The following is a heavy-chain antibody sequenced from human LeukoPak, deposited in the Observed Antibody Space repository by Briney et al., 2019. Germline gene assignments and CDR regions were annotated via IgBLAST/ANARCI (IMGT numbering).Heavy chain of an antibody. Sequence: GGSLRLSCAASGFTFSSYGMSWVRQAPGKGLEWVSAISGSGGSTYYADSVKGRFTISRDNSKNTLYLQMNSLRAEDTAVYYCAKDKYFDWLLRFCLFDYWGQGTLVTVSS. D-gene: IGHD3-9*01. CDR1: GFTFSSYG. J-gene: IGHJ4*02. CDR3: AKDKYFDWLLRFCLFDY. V-gene: IGHV3-23*01. CDR2: ISGSGGST.